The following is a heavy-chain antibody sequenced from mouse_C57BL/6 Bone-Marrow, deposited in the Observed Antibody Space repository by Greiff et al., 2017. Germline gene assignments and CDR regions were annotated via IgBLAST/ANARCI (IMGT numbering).Heavy chain of an antibody. CDR1: GYTFTSYW. D-gene: IGHD3-1*01. Sequence: QVQLQQPGAELVKPGASVKLSCKASGYTFTSYWMHWVKQRPGQGLAWIGMIHPNSGSTNYNEKFKSKATLTVDKSSSTAYMQLSSLTSEDSAVYYCARMGFAWFADWGQGTLVTVSA. V-gene: IGHV1-64*01. J-gene: IGHJ3*01. CDR2: IHPNSGST. CDR3: ARMGFAWFAD.